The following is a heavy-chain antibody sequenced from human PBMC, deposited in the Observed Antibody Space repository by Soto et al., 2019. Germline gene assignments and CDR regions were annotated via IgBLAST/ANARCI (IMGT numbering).Heavy chain of an antibody. D-gene: IGHD2-2*01. CDR2: ISYDGSNK. CDR1: GITLSNYF. V-gene: IGHV3-30-3*01. CDR3: VAGDQYYGMGV. Sequence: QVQLVESGGGVVQPGRSLRLSCAASGITLSNYFMYWVRQAPGKGLEWVAGISYDGSNKHYADSVKGRFTISRDNSKNTLELQTNSLRAEDTAVYYCVAGDQYYGMGVWGQGTTVTVSS. J-gene: IGHJ6*02.